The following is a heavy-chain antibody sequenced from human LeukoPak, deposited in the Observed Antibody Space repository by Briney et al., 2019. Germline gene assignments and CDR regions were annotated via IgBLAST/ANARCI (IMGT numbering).Heavy chain of an antibody. V-gene: IGHV3-21*01. CDR3: ARDPGNWYFDL. CDR2: ISSSSSYI. D-gene: IGHD3-10*01. CDR1: GLTFSSYS. Sequence: GGSLRLSCAASGLTFSSYSMNWVRQAPGKGLEWVSYISSSSSYIYHADSVKGRFTISRDNAKNSLYLQMNSLRAEDTAVYYCARDPGNWYFDLWGRGTLVTVSS. J-gene: IGHJ2*01.